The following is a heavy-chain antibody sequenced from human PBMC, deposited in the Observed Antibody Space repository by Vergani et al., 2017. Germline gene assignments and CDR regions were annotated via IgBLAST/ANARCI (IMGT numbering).Heavy chain of an antibody. V-gene: IGHV3-33*01. CDR1: GFTFSSYG. CDR2: IWYDGSNK. Sequence: QVQLVESGGGVVQPGRSLRLSCAASGFTFSSYGMHWVRQAPGKGLEWVAVIWYDGSNKYYAESVKGRFTISKDNSKNTLYLQMNRLRAEDTAVYYCARDRQLGYMDVWGKGTAVTVFS. CDR3: ARDRQLGYMDV. J-gene: IGHJ6*04. D-gene: IGHD6-6*01.